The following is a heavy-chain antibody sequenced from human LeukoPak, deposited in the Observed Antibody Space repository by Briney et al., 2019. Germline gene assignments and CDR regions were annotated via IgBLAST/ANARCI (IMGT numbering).Heavy chain of an antibody. J-gene: IGHJ4*02. CDR3: ARAPPHYFDY. Sequence: PGGSLRLSCAASGFTFSSYAMHWVRQAPGKGLEWVAVISYDGSNKYYADSVKGRFIISRDNSKNTLYLQMNSLRAEDTAVYYCARAPPHYFDYWGQGTLVTVSS. CDR2: ISYDGSNK. V-gene: IGHV3-30-3*01. CDR1: GFTFSSYA.